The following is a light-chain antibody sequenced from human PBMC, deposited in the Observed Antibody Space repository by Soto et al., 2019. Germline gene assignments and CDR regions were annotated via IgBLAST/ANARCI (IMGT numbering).Light chain of an antibody. J-gene: IGKJ2*01. CDR3: QQYGSSQMYT. CDR1: QSVSSIY. Sequence: ESVLTQSPGTLSLSPGERATLSCRASQSVSSIYLAGYQQKPGQAPRLLIYVASSRATGIPDRFSGSGSGTDFTLTIRRLEPADFAVYYCQQYGSSQMYTFGQGTKLEI. CDR2: VAS. V-gene: IGKV3-20*01.